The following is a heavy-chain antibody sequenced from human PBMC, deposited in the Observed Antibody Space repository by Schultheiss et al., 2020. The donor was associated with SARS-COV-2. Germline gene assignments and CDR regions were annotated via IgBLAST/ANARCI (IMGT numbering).Heavy chain of an antibody. J-gene: IGHJ1*01. Sequence: GGSLRLSCAASGFAFSSYVLHWVRRAPGKGPEWVSAIGTGGDTYYADSVMGRFTISRDNSKNTLYLQMNSLRAEDTAVYYCTTAGDMATVVTPAQKKYFQHWGQGTLVTVSS. CDR3: TTAGDMATVVTPAQKKYFQH. CDR2: IGTGGDT. V-gene: IGHV3-47*02. CDR1: GFAFSSYV. D-gene: IGHD4-23*01.